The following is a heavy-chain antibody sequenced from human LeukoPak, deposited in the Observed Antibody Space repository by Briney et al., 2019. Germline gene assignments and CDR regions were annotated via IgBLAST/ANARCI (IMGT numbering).Heavy chain of an antibody. CDR1: GFTFSDYY. J-gene: IGHJ4*02. CDR2: ISGSGGST. CDR3: AKDLGSLFDWLLNVVHYFDY. Sequence: PGGSLRLSCAASGFTFSDYYMSWIRQAPGKGLEWVSAISGSGGSTYYADSVKGRFTISRDNSKNTLYLQMNSLRAEDTAVYYCAKDLGSLFDWLLNVVHYFDYWGQGTLVTVSS. V-gene: IGHV3-23*01. D-gene: IGHD3-9*01.